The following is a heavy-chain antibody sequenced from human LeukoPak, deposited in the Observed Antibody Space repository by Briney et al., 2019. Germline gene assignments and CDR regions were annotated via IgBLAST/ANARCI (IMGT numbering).Heavy chain of an antibody. D-gene: IGHD3-10*01. CDR3: ARTREGSLTDAFDI. CDR1: GGTFSSYA. V-gene: IGHV1-69*01. CDR2: IIPIFGTA. Sequence: SVKVSCNASGGTFSSYAISWVRQAPGQGLEWMGGIIPIFGTANYAQKFQGRVTITADESTSTAYMELSSLRSEDTAVYYCARTREGSLTDAFDIWGQGTMVTVSS. J-gene: IGHJ3*02.